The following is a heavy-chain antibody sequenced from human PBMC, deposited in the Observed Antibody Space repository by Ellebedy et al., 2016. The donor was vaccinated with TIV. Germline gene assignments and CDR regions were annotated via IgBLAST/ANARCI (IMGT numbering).Heavy chain of an antibody. V-gene: IGHV4-59*08. Sequence: SETLSLTCTVSGGSISSSFWNWIRQPPGKALEWIGYVYNGGNTNYNPSLKSRVTFSVDMSKNQFSLKLSSVTAADTAVYYCARQDYDILTGYYTHLDSWGQGTLVTVSS. D-gene: IGHD3-9*01. CDR2: VYNGGNT. J-gene: IGHJ4*02. CDR1: GGSISSSF. CDR3: ARQDYDILTGYYTHLDS.